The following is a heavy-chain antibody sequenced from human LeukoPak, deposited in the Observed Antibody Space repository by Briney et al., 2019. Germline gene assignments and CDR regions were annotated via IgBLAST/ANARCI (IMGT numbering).Heavy chain of an antibody. CDR2: ISSSNTYI. CDR1: GFTFSSYS. CDR3: ARVGQLVDY. D-gene: IGHD6-13*01. V-gene: IGHV3-21*01. J-gene: IGHJ4*02. Sequence: GGSLRLPCAASGFTFSSYSMNWVRPAPGKGLEWVSSISSSNTYIYYADSVKGRFTISRDNAKNSLFLQMNSLRAEDTAVYYCARVGQLVDYWGQGTLVTVSS.